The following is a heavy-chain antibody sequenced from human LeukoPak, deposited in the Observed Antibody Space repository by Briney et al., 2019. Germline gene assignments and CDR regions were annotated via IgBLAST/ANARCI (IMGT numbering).Heavy chain of an antibody. D-gene: IGHD5-12*01. CDR2: ISRNGGST. CDR1: GFTFSRYA. CDR3: ARERGYESINWFDP. Sequence: PGGSLRLSCAASGFTFSRYAMHWVRLAPGKGLEYVSAISRNGGSTYYGNSVKGRFTLSRDNSKNSLYLQMNSLRAEDTAVYYCARERGYESINWFDPWGQGTLVTVSS. J-gene: IGHJ5*02. V-gene: IGHV3-64*01.